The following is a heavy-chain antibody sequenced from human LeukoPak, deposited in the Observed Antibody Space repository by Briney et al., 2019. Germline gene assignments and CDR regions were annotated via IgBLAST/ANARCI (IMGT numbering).Heavy chain of an antibody. CDR3: ARGHYYDFWSGYYQGWFDP. CDR1: GGSISAYY. D-gene: IGHD3-3*01. V-gene: IGHV4-4*07. CDR2: IYTSGSA. Sequence: SETLSLTCTVSGGSISAYYWNWIRQPAGKGLEWIGRIYTSGSANYNPSLKSRVTMSVDTSKNQFSLRLSSVTAADTAVYYCARGHYYDFWSGYYQGWFDPWGQGTLVTVSS. J-gene: IGHJ5*02.